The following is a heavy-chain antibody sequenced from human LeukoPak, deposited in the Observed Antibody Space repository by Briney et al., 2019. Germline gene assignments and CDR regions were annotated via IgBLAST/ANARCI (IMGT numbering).Heavy chain of an antibody. Sequence: PGGSLRLSCAASGFTFSSYSMNWVRQAPGKGLEWVSSISSSSSYIYYADSVKGRFTISRDNSKNTLYLQMNSLRAEDTAVYYCARRLDSSGYPPRVGYYYYGMDVWGQGTTVTVSS. V-gene: IGHV3-21*04. CDR1: GFTFSSYS. J-gene: IGHJ6*02. CDR3: ARRLDSSGYPPRVGYYYYGMDV. D-gene: IGHD3-22*01. CDR2: ISSSSSYI.